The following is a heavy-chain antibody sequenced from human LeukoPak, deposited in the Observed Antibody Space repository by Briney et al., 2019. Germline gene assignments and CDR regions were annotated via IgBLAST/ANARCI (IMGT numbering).Heavy chain of an antibody. CDR1: GFSFRRYD. CDR2: TSYDGTSE. V-gene: IGHV3-30*04. D-gene: IGHD1-26*01. CDR3: ARAKGLAGSYLDNWFDP. Sequence: GGSLRLSCAASGFSFRRYDMHWVRQAPGKGLEWVAATSYDGTSELYADFVKGRFSISRDNSRNTLSLQMDTLRPGDTAIYYCARAKGLAGSYLDNWFDPWGQGTRVIVSS. J-gene: IGHJ5*02.